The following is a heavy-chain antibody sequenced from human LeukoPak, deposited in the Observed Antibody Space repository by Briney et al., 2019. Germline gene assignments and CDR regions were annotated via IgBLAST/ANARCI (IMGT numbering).Heavy chain of an antibody. CDR2: IIPIFGTA. D-gene: IGHD6-13*01. Sequence: SVKVSCKASGGTFSSYAISWVRQAPGQGLEWMGRIIPIFGTANYAQKFPGRVTITTDESTSTAYMELSSLRSEDTAVYYCARDSSWGTSEYFQHWGQGTLVTVSS. CDR1: GGTFSSYA. V-gene: IGHV1-69*05. CDR3: ARDSSWGTSEYFQH. J-gene: IGHJ1*01.